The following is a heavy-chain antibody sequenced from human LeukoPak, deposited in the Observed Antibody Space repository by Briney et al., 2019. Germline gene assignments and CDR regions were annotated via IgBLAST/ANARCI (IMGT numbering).Heavy chain of an antibody. J-gene: IGHJ3*02. CDR1: GYTFTSYG. CDR3: ARDGDTAMVSFYDI. V-gene: IGHV1-69*13. CDR2: IIPIFGTP. D-gene: IGHD5-18*01. Sequence: SVKVSCKASGYTFTSYGISWVRQAPGQGLEWMGEIIPIFGTPNYAQKFQGRVTITADESTNTAYMELSSLTYEDTAMYYCARDGDTAMVSFYDIWGQGTKVTVSS.